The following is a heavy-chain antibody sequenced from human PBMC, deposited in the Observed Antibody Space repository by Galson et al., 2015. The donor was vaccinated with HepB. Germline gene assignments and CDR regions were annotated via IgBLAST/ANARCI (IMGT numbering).Heavy chain of an antibody. Sequence: SLRLSCAASGFTFSSYGMHWVRQAPGKGLEWVALISHDGNRKHYADSVKGRFTISRDNSKNTLYMQINSLTAEDTAVYYCAKRISITFFGPGKNYMDVWGKGTTVTVSS. CDR2: ISHDGNRK. D-gene: IGHD3-3*01. CDR3: AKRISITFFGPGKNYMDV. J-gene: IGHJ6*03. CDR1: GFTFSSYG. V-gene: IGHV3-30*18.